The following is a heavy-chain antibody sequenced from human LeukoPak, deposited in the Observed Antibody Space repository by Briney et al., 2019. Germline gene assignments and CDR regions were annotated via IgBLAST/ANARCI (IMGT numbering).Heavy chain of an antibody. Sequence: GASVKVSCKASGYTFTSYGINWVRQAPGQGLEWMGWISAYNGNTNYAQKLQGRVTMTTDTSTSTAYMELRNLRSDDTAVYFCARDADNSYSGSGSYGWFDPWGQGTLVTVSS. J-gene: IGHJ5*02. V-gene: IGHV1-18*01. D-gene: IGHD3-10*01. CDR3: ARDADNSYSGSGSYGWFDP. CDR1: GYTFTSYG. CDR2: ISAYNGNT.